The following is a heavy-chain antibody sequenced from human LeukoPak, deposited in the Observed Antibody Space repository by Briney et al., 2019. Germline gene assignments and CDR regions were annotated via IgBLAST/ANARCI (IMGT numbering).Heavy chain of an antibody. CDR1: GFTFSGYA. J-gene: IGHJ4*02. D-gene: IGHD6-13*01. V-gene: IGHV3-23*01. Sequence: GGSLRLSCAASGFTFSGYAMSWVRQAPRKGLEWVSAVSGSGSTTYYADSVKGRFTISRDNSKNTLYPQMNSLRAEDTAVYYCAKDRRSAEPALSYFDYWGQGTLVTVSS. CDR2: VSGSGSTT. CDR3: AKDRRSAEPALSYFDY.